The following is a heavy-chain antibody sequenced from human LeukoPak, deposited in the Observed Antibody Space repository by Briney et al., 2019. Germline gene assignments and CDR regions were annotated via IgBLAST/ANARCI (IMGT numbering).Heavy chain of an antibody. Sequence: GGSLRLSCAVSGFSFSTYAMSWVRLAAGTGLEWVSSICGSGDTTYYGDYVKGRFTISRDTSKNTLYLQMDGLRAEDMATYYCAKGRGGSCYSGLDSWGQGTLVTVSS. V-gene: IGHV3-23*01. CDR2: ICGSGDTT. CDR3: AKGRGGSCYSGLDS. CDR1: GFSFSTYA. J-gene: IGHJ4*02. D-gene: IGHD2-15*01.